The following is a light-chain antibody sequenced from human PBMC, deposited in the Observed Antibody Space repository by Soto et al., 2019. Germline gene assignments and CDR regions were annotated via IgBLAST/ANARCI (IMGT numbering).Light chain of an antibody. CDR2: AAS. CDR3: QQYYSYPLT. CDR1: QGISSY. J-gene: IGKJ4*01. Sequence: AIRMTQSPSSLSASTGDRVTITCRASQGISSYLAWYQQKPGKAPKLLIYAASTLQSGVPSRFSGSGSETDFTLSISFLQSEDFATYYCQQYYSYPLTFGGGTKVEIK. V-gene: IGKV1-8*01.